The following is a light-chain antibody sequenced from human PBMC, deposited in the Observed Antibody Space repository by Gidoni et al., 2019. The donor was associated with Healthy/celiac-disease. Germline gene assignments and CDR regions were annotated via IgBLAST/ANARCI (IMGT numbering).Light chain of an antibody. CDR1: QSVSSSY. CDR3: QQYGSSPSPG. J-gene: IGKJ4*01. V-gene: IGKV3-20*01. Sequence: EIVLTQSPGTLSLSPGERATLSCRASQSVSSSYLAWYQQKPGQAPRLLIYGASSRATGIPDRFSGSGSGTDFTLTISRLEPEDFAVYYCQQYGSSPSPGFGGGTKVEIK. CDR2: GAS.